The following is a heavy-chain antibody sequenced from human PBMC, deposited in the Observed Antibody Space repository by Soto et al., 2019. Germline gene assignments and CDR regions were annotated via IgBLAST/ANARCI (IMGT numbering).Heavy chain of an antibody. J-gene: IGHJ4*02. CDR2: IYHSGST. Sequence: QPPGKGLEWIAYIYHSGSTNYNPSLKSRVTISVDTSRDQVSLHLSSVTPEDTAVYYCPRATHLVAGLYPRGQGTLVPVS. CDR3: PRATHLVAGLYP. V-gene: IGHV4-59*08. D-gene: IGHD6-6*01.